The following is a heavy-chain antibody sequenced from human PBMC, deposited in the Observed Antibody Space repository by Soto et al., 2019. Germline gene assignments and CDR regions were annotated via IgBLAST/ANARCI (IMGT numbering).Heavy chain of an antibody. J-gene: IGHJ4*02. Sequence: QVQLVESGGGVVQPGRSLRLSCAASGFTFSSYGMHWVRQAPGKGLEWVALISYDGSDKYYADSVKGRFTISRDNSKKTLYLQMTSLRFEDTAVYYCGAGQSFSDYWGKGTLVTVSS. CDR1: GFTFSSYG. V-gene: IGHV3-30*03. CDR3: GAGQSFSDY. CDR2: ISYDGSDK. D-gene: IGHD6-13*01.